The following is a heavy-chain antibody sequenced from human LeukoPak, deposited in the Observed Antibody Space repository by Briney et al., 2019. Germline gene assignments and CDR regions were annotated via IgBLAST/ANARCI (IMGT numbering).Heavy chain of an antibody. Sequence: GGSLRLSCAASGFTFSSYATHWVRQAPGKGLEWVAVISYDGSNKYYADSVKGRFTISRDNSKNTLYLQMNSLRAEDTAVYYCARGVAAAAFDIWGQGTMVTVSS. D-gene: IGHD6-13*01. CDR3: ARGVAAAAFDI. CDR1: GFTFSSYA. V-gene: IGHV3-30-3*01. CDR2: ISYDGSNK. J-gene: IGHJ3*02.